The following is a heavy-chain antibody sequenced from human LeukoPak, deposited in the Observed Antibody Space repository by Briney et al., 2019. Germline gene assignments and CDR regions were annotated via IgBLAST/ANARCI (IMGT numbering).Heavy chain of an antibody. J-gene: IGHJ6*02. CDR3: ARDGSCSGGSCYPYYYGMDV. CDR1: GGSISSYY. CDR2: IYSSGST. V-gene: IGHV4-59*01. D-gene: IGHD2-15*01. Sequence: SETLSLTCTVSGGSISSYYWSWIRQPPGKGLEWIGYIYSSGSTNYNPSLKSRVTISVDTSKNQFSLNLSSVTAADTAVYYCARDGSCSGGSCYPYYYGMDVWGQGTTVTVSS.